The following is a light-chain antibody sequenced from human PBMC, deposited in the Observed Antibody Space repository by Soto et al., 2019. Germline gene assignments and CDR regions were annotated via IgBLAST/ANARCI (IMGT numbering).Light chain of an antibody. CDR2: DVS. Sequence: QSVLTQPASVSVSPEHSITISCTGTSSDVGGYNYVSWYQQHPGKAPKLMIYDVSNRPSRVSNRFSGSKSGNTASLTISGLQAEDEADYYCSSYTRSSTYVFGTGTKVTV. CDR3: SSYTRSSTYV. CDR1: SSDVGGYNY. J-gene: IGLJ1*01. V-gene: IGLV2-14*01.